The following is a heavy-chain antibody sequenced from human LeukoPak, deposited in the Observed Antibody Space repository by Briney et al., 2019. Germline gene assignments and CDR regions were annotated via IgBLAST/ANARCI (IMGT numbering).Heavy chain of an antibody. CDR3: ARATRYSSSWYPIDFDY. V-gene: IGHV3-30*02. CDR1: GFTFSSYG. Sequence: PGGSLRLSCAASGFTFSSYGMHWVRQAPGKGLEWVAFIRYDGSNKYYADSVKGRFTISRDNSKNTLYLQMNSLRAEDTAVYYCARATRYSSSWYPIDFDYWGQGTLVTVSS. D-gene: IGHD6-13*01. CDR2: IRYDGSNK. J-gene: IGHJ4*02.